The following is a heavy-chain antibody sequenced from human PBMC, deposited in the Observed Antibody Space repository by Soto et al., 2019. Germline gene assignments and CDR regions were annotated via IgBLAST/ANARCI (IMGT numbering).Heavy chain of an antibody. CDR2: MNPNSGNT. D-gene: IGHD6-13*01. Sequence: ASVKVSCKASGYTFTSYDINWVRQATGQGLEWMGWMNPNSGNTGYAQKFQGRVTMTRNTSISTAYMELSSLRSDDTAVYYCARGYSSSWYTLIYYYYYGMDVWGQGTTVTVSS. J-gene: IGHJ6*02. CDR3: ARGYSSSWYTLIYYYYYGMDV. V-gene: IGHV1-8*01. CDR1: GYTFTSYD.